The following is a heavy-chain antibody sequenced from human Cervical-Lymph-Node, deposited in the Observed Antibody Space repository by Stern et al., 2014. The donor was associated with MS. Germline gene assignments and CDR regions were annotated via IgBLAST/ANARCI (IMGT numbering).Heavy chain of an antibody. CDR2: TSDDGNNN. Sequence: VQLVESWGGVVQTGKSLRLSCVASGFTFRNYAMHWVRQAPGKGLYWVAFTSDDGNNNYYADSVRCRFTVSRNNSKNTLYLQMSSLGPDDTATYYCAGSAHSDYWGQGSLFIVSS. CDR3: AGSAHSDY. CDR1: GFTFRNYA. V-gene: IGHV3-30-3*01. J-gene: IGHJ4*02.